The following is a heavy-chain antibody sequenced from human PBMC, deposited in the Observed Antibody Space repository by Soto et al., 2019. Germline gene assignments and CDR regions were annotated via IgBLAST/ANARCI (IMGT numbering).Heavy chain of an antibody. CDR2: INHSGST. CDR3: ARVPIAAAGKGGWFVP. V-gene: IGHV4-34*01. Sequence: SETLSLTCAVYGGSFSGYYWSWIRQPPGKGLEWIGEINHSGSTNYNPSLKSRVTISVDTSKNQFSLKLSSVTAADTAVYYCARVPIAAAGKGGWFVPWGQGTLVTVSS. CDR1: GGSFSGYY. J-gene: IGHJ5*02. D-gene: IGHD6-13*01.